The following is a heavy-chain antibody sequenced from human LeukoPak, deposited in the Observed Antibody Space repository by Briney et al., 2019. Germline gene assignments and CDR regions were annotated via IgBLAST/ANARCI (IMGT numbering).Heavy chain of an antibody. D-gene: IGHD1-26*01. CDR3: AREGGVGATLGEFDI. V-gene: IGHV3-66*01. J-gene: IGHJ3*02. Sequence: SGGSLRLTCAASGFTFSSYGMHWVRQAPGKGLGWVSVIYSGGSTYYADSVKGRFTISRDNSNNTLYLQMNSLRAEDTAVYYCAREGGVGATLGEFDIWGQGTMVTVSS. CDR1: GFTFSSYG. CDR2: IYSGGST.